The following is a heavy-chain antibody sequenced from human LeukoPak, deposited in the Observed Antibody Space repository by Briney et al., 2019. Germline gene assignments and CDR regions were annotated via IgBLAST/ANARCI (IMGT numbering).Heavy chain of an antibody. J-gene: IGHJ3*01. CDR3: ARLDDSNSRRPENDASDV. CDR2: NYSGGDT. V-gene: IGHV3-66*02. D-gene: IGHD4-11*01. Sequence: GGSLRLACAVSGSTVKRNYMSWARQAPGKGLEWLSVNYSGGDTYYADSVKGRLTISRDNSKNTVYLQMNNLRPEDTAVYYCARLDDSNSRRPENDASDVRGQGTTVTVS. CDR1: GSTVKRNY.